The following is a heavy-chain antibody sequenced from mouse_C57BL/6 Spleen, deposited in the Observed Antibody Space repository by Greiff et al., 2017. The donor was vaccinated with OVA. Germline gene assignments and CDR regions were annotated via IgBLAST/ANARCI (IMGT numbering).Heavy chain of an antibody. J-gene: IGHJ2*01. CDR1: GYTFTSYW. CDR2: IDPSDSYT. Sequence: VQLQQPGAELVMPGASVKLSCKASGYTFTSYWMHWVKQRPGQGLEWIGEIDPSDSYTNYNQKFKGKSTLTVDKSSSTAYMQLSSLPSEDSAVYYCARGGPNYFDYWGQGTTLTVSS. V-gene: IGHV1-69*01. CDR3: ARGGPNYFDY.